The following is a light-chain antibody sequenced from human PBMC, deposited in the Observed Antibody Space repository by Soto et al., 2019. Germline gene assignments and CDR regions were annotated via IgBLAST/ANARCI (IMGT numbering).Light chain of an antibody. CDR3: QHYNNWPPWT. V-gene: IGKV3-15*01. CDR2: GAS. J-gene: IGKJ1*01. CDR1: QSISTN. Sequence: EIVMTQSPATLSVSPGERATLSCKSSQSISTNLAWYHQKPGQAPRLLIYGASTRATGIPARFSGSGSGTEFPLTVSSLQSEDCGVYYCQHYNNWPPWTFGQGTKV.